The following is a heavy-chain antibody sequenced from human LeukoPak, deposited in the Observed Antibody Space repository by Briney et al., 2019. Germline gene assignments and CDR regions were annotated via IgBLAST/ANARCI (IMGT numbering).Heavy chain of an antibody. V-gene: IGHV4-4*07. CDR1: GGSISTYY. Sequence: SETLSLTCTVSGGSISTYYWTWIRQPAGKGLEWIGRIYTSGSTNYNPSLKSRVTMSVDTSKNQFSLKLSSVTAPDTAVYYCARGASGWYGYYFDYWGQGTLVTVSS. CDR2: IYTSGST. D-gene: IGHD6-19*01. CDR3: ARGASGWYGYYFDY. J-gene: IGHJ4*02.